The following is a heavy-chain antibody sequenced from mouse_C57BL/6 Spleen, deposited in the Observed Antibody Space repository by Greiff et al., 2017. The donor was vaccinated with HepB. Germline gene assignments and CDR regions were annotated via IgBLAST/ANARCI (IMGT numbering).Heavy chain of an antibody. D-gene: IGHD2-14*01. CDR1: GFTFTDYY. J-gene: IGHJ4*01. Sequence: EVMLVESGGGLVQPGGSLSLSCAASGFTFTDYYMSWVRQPPGKALEWLGFIRNKANGYTTEYSASVKGRFTISRDNSQSILYLQMNALRAEDSATYYCARVPLYAMDYWGQGTSVTVSS. CDR2: IRNKANGYTT. CDR3: ARVPLYAMDY. V-gene: IGHV7-3*01.